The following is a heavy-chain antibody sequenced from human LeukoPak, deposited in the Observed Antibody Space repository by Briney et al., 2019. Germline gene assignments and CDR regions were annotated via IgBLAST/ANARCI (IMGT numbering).Heavy chain of an antibody. J-gene: IGHJ3*02. V-gene: IGHV3-30-3*02. CDR2: ISYDGSNK. D-gene: IGHD5-12*01. CDR3: AKRDSGYDPYAFDI. CDR1: GFTFSSYA. Sequence: GGSLRLSCAASGFTFSSYAMHWVRQAPGKGLEWVAVISYDGSNKYYADSVKGRFTISRDNSKNTLYLQMNSLRAEDTAVYYCAKRDSGYDPYAFDIWGQGTMVTISS.